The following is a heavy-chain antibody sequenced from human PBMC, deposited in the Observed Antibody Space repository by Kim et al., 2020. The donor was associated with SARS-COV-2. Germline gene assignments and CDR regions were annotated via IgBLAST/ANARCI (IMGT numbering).Heavy chain of an antibody. V-gene: IGHV4-39*01. CDR1: GGSLSSSSYY. Sequence: SETLSLTCTVSGGSLSSSSYYWGWIRQPPGKGREGIWTAYYSGNTYYNPSLKSRVTISVYTSKNQFSLKLGSVTAADTAVYYCARHLRYSSGWYVAFYFYHMVVWGKGTTVTVSS. J-gene: IGHJ6*03. D-gene: IGHD6-19*01. CDR3: ARHLRYSSGWYVAFYFYHMVV. CDR2: AYYSGNT.